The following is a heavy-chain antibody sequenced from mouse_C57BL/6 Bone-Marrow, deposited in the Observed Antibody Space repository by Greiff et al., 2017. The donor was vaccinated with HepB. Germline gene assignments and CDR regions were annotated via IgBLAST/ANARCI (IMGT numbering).Heavy chain of an antibody. CDR3: ARWGLITTVVARGY. J-gene: IGHJ2*01. D-gene: IGHD1-1*01. CDR1: GYTFTSYW. V-gene: IGHV1-59*01. Sequence: QVQLQQPGAELVRPGTSVKLSCKASGYTFTSYWMHWVKQRPGQGLEWIGVIDPSDSYTNYNQKFKGKATLTVDTSSSTAYMQLSSLTSEDSAVYYCARWGLITTVVARGYWGQGTTLTVSS. CDR2: IDPSDSYT.